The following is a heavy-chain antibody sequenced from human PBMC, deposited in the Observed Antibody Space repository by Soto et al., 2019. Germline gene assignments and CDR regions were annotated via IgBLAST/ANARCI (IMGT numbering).Heavy chain of an antibody. CDR3: AKDHRGRQSVDY. CDR1: GFTFSSYG. CDR2: ISYDGSNK. Sequence: QLQLVESGGGVVQPGRSLRLSCAASGFTFSSYGMHWVRQAPGKGLEWVAVISYDGSNKYYADSVKGRFTISRDNSKNTLYLQMNSLRAEDTAVYYCAKDHRGRQSVDYWGQGTLVTVSS. V-gene: IGHV3-30*18. J-gene: IGHJ4*02. D-gene: IGHD6-25*01.